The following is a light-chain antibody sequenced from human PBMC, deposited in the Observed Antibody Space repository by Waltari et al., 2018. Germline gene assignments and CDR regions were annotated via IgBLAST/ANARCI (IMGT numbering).Light chain of an antibody. Sequence: QSALTQPPSASGSPGQSVTIPCTGTSSDVGAYNYVAWYQPHPGKAPKLMISEVSKRPSGVPDRFSGSKSGNTASLTVSGLQSEDEADYYCSSYGGSNTVVFGGGTKLTVL. V-gene: IGLV2-8*01. CDR1: SSDVGAYNY. CDR2: EVS. CDR3: SSYGGSNTVV. J-gene: IGLJ2*01.